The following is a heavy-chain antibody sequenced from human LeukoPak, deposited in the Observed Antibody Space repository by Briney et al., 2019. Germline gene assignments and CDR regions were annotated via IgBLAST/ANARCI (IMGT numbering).Heavy chain of an antibody. CDR2: IYHSGST. D-gene: IGHD3-10*01. CDR1: GYSISSGYY. Sequence: SETLSLTCTVSGYSISSGYYWGWIRQPPGKGLEWIGSIYHSGSTYYNPSLKSRVTISVDTSKNQFSLKLSSVTAADTAVYYCARDSMVRGEGIDYGGQGTLVTVPS. J-gene: IGHJ4*02. CDR3: ARDSMVRGEGIDY. V-gene: IGHV4-38-2*02.